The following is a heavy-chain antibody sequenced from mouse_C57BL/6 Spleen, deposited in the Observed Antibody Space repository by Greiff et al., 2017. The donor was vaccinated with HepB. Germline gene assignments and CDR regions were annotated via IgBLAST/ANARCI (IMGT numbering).Heavy chain of an antibody. CDR2: IYPGDGDT. V-gene: IGHV1-80*01. Sequence: VQLQQSGAELVKPGASVKISCKASGYAFSSYWMNWVKQRPGKGLEWIGQIYPGDGDTNYNGKFKGNATLTADKSSSTAYMQLSSLTSEDSAVYFCAREETAQATAMDYWGQGTSVTVSS. D-gene: IGHD3-2*02. CDR3: AREETAQATAMDY. J-gene: IGHJ4*01. CDR1: GYAFSSYW.